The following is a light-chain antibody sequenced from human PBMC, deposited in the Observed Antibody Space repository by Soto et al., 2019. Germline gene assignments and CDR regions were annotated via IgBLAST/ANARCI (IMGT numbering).Light chain of an antibody. CDR1: SSDVGGYNY. CDR2: EVS. CDR3: QAYDYILTASV. V-gene: IGLV2-14*01. Sequence: QSVLTQPASVSGSPGQSITISCTGTSSDVGGYNYVSWYQHHPGKAPKLMIYEVSNRPSGVSHRFSGSKSGNTASLTISGLQAEDEADYYCQAYDYILTASVFGGGTKVTVL. J-gene: IGLJ3*02.